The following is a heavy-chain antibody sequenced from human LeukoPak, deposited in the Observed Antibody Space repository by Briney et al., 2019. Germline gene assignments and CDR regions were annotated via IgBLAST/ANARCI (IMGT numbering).Heavy chain of an antibody. Sequence: GGSLRLSCAASGFIFSNYAMYWVRQAPGKGLEWVAIISYDGSNKYYADSVKGRFTISRVKTKNTLYLQMNSLRPEDTAVYYCARDQNGDYWGQGTLVTVSS. CDR1: GFIFSNYA. CDR2: ISYDGSNK. CDR3: ARDQNGDY. D-gene: IGHD2-8*01. J-gene: IGHJ4*02. V-gene: IGHV3-30-3*01.